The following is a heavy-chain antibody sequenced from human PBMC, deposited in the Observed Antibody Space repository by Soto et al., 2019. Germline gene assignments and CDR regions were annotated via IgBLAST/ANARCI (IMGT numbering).Heavy chain of an antibody. CDR1: GFSFSSFA. V-gene: IGHV3-48*03. CDR3: ARENSVQAWLHHFDH. D-gene: IGHD5-18*01. Sequence: PGGSLRLSCEASGFSFSSFAMNWVRQAPGSGLEWVSYISDDGASIYYADSLKGRFTISRDNAKNSLSLQMNNLRAEDTAVYYCARENSVQAWLHHFDHWGLGTLVTV. CDR2: ISDDGASI. J-gene: IGHJ4*02.